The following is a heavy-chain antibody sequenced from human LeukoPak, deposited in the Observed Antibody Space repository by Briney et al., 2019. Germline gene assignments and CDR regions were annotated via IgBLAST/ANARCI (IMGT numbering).Heavy chain of an antibody. CDR3: AKRYYYGSGSFDY. CDR1: GFTFSSYA. D-gene: IGHD3-10*01. V-gene: IGHV3-23*01. J-gene: IGHJ4*02. Sequence: GGSLRLSCAASGFTFSSYAMSWARQAPGRGLEWVSAITNSGGSTYYADSVKGRFTISRDNSKSTLYLQMNSLTAEDTAVYYCAKRYYYGSGSFDYWGQGTLVTVSS. CDR2: ITNSGGST.